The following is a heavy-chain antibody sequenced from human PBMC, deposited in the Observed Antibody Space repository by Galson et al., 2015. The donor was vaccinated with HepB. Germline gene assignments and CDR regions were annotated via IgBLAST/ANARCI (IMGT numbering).Heavy chain of an antibody. CDR1: GYSFTSYW. Sequence: QSGAEVKKPGESLRISCKGSGYSFTSYWISWVRQMPGKGLEWMGRIDPSDSYTNYSPSFQGHVTISADKSISTAYLQWSSLKASDTAMYYCARQRYDYGDYAGAFDIWGQGTMVTVSS. CDR3: ARQRYDYGDYAGAFDI. V-gene: IGHV5-10-1*01. CDR2: IDPSDSYT. J-gene: IGHJ3*02. D-gene: IGHD4-17*01.